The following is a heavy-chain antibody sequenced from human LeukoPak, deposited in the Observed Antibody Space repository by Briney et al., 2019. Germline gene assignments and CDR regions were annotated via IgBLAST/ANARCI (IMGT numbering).Heavy chain of an antibody. Sequence: ASVKVSCKDSGGTFSSYAISWVRQAPGQGLEWMGGIIPIFGTANYAQKFQGRVTITADESTSTAYMELSSLRSEDTAVYYCAREEYCSSTSCWDYYYYGMDVWGQGTTVTVS. D-gene: IGHD2-2*01. CDR1: GGTFSSYA. CDR3: AREEYCSSTSCWDYYYYGMDV. CDR2: IIPIFGTA. J-gene: IGHJ6*02. V-gene: IGHV1-69*13.